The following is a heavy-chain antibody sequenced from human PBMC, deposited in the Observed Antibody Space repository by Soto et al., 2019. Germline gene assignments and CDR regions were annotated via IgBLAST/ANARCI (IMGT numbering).Heavy chain of an antibody. CDR2: ISSSSSYI. CDR3: ARDPLVTMIVAALGY. Sequence: GGSLRLSCAASGFTFSSYSMNWVRQAPGKGLEWVSSISSSSSYIYYADSVKGRFTISRDNAKNSLYLQMNSLRAEDTAVYYCARDPLVTMIVAALGYLGQGTLVTVSS. D-gene: IGHD3-22*01. V-gene: IGHV3-21*01. J-gene: IGHJ4*02. CDR1: GFTFSSYS.